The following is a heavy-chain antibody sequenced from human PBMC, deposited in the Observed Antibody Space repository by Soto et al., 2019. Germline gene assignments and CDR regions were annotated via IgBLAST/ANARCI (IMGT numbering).Heavy chain of an antibody. CDR3: PSTKYESSTYFKRYLGL. V-gene: IGHV1-69*06. Sequence: QVELVQSGAEVKKPGSSVKVSCQASEDTFRNYAISWVRLDPGQGLEWMGGVIPIFGTANYAQKFQARVTFTANTSANPVYLELTSLRSQATAVYYCPSTKYESSTYFKRYLGLLGRGTLVTVSS. J-gene: IGHJ2*01. CDR2: VIPIFGTA. CDR1: EDTFRNYA. D-gene: IGHD3-22*01.